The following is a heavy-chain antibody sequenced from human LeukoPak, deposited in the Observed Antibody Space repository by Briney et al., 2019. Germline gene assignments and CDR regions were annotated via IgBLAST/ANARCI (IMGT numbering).Heavy chain of an antibody. CDR3: AKYGPQDSGSSHFDY. D-gene: IGHD1-26*01. CDR2: IRDSGSST. V-gene: IGHV3-23*01. CDR1: GFTFSSYA. Sequence: GGSLRLSCAASGFTFSSYAMSWVRQAPGKGLEWVSAIRDSGSSTHYADSVKGRFTTSRDNSKNMLFLQMNSLRAEDTAIYYCAKYGPQDSGSSHFDYWGQGALVTVSS. J-gene: IGHJ4*02.